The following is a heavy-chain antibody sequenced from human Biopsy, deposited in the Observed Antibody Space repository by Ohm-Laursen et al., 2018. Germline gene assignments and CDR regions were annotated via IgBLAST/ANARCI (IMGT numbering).Heavy chain of an antibody. CDR2: IYYSGST. J-gene: IGHJ6*02. V-gene: IGHV4-59*07. Sequence: SDTLSLTCTVSGGPISSDYWSWIRQTPGKGLEWIGYIYYSGSTNYNPSLKSRVTISVDTSKNQFSLRLNSVTAADTAVYYCARATNSTGWPYYYFYGMDVWGRGTTVTVSS. D-gene: IGHD2/OR15-2a*01. CDR3: ARATNSTGWPYYYFYGMDV. CDR1: GGPISSDY.